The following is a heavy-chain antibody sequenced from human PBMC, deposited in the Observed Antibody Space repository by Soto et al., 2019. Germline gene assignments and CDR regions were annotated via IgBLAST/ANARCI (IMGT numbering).Heavy chain of an antibody. CDR3: ARDTESNRYND. CDR2: IRPDNGNT. J-gene: IGHJ1*01. V-gene: IGHV1-18*01. D-gene: IGHD1-20*01. Sequence: GASVKVSCKTSGYTFSTSGISWVRQAPGQGLEWVGWIRPDNGNTKSAQRLQGRVTLTTDTSASTAYMELRSLTSDDTATYYCARDTESNRYNDWGQGTLVTVSS. CDR1: GYTFSTSG.